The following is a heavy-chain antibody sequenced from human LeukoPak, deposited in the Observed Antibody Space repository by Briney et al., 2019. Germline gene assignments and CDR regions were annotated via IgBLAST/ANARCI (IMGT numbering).Heavy chain of an antibody. J-gene: IGHJ6*02. CDR1: GGSISSSSYY. Sequence: SETLSLTCTVSGGSISSSSYYWGWIRQPPGKGLEWIGSIYYSGSTYYNPSLKSRVTISVDTSKNQFSLKLSSVTAADTAVYYCARDTAMVTDYYYYGMDVWGQGTTLTVSS. CDR3: ARDTAMVTDYYYYGMDV. D-gene: IGHD5-18*01. V-gene: IGHV4-39*02. CDR2: IYYSGST.